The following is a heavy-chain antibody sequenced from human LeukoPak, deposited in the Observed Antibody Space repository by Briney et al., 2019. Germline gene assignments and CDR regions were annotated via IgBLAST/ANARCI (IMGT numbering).Heavy chain of an antibody. CDR1: GFTFSSYA. CDR3: ARFSFSSGWPPRSAFDI. Sequence: QTGGSLRLSCAASGFTFSSYAMSWVRQAPGKGLEWVSGISGSGGSTYSADSVKGRFTISRDSSKTTVYLQMNSLSAEDTAVYYCARFSFSSGWPPRSAFDIWGQGTMVTVSS. D-gene: IGHD6-19*01. V-gene: IGHV3-23*01. CDR2: ISGSGGST. J-gene: IGHJ3*02.